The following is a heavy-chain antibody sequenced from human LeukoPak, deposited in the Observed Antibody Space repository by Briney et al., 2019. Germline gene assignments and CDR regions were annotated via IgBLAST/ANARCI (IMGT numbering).Heavy chain of an antibody. CDR1: GYSISSGYY. J-gene: IGHJ6*03. CDR2: INHSGST. D-gene: IGHD1-14*01. V-gene: IGHV4-38-2*02. CDR3: ARRKLTHYYYYYMDV. Sequence: SETLSLTCTVSGYSISSGYYWGWIRQPPGKGLEWIGEINHSGSTNYNPSLKSRVTISVDTSKNQFSLKLSSVTAADTAVYYCARRKLTHYYYYYMDVWGKGTTVTVSS.